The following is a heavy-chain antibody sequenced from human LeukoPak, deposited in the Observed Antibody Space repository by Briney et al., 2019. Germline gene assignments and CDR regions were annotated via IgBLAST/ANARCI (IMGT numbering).Heavy chain of an antibody. J-gene: IGHJ6*02. CDR2: IYYGGST. CDR3: ARGGIAAAGTNYYYGMDV. V-gene: IGHV4-39*07. CDR1: GDSISSSRFY. Sequence: SETLSLTCTVSGDSISSSRFYWGWIRQPPGKGLEWIGTIYYGGSTYYNPSLKSRVTISVDTSKNQFSLKLSSVTAADTAVYYCARGGIAAAGTNYYYGMDVWGQGTTVTVSS. D-gene: IGHD6-13*01.